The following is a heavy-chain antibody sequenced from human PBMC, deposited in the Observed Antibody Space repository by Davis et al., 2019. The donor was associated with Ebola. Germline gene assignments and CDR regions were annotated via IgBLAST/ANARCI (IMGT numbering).Heavy chain of an antibody. CDR2: IRSKAYGGTT. CDR3: TRAIAARLYYFDY. J-gene: IGHJ4*02. D-gene: IGHD6-6*01. Sequence: GESLKISCTASGFTFGDYAMSWVRQAPGKGLEWVGFIRSKAYGGTTEYAASVKGRFTISRDDSKSIAYLQMNSLKTEDTAVYYCTRAIAARLYYFDYWGQGTLVTVSS. CDR1: GFTFGDYA. V-gene: IGHV3-49*04.